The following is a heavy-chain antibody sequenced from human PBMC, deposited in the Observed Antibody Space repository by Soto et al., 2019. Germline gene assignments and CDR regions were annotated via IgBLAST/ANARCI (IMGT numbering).Heavy chain of an antibody. V-gene: IGHV1-8*01. J-gene: IGHJ6*03. CDR2: MNPNSGNT. D-gene: IGHD6-6*01. CDR1: GYTFTSYD. Sequence: QMQLVQSGAEVKKPGASVKVSCKSSGYTFTSYDINWVRQATRQRLEWMGWMNPNSGNTGYAQKFQGRVTMTRNTSISTAYMELSSLRSEDTAVYYCARRSLGEVAARPHYYYYMDVWGKGTTVTVSS. CDR3: ARRSLGEVAARPHYYYYMDV.